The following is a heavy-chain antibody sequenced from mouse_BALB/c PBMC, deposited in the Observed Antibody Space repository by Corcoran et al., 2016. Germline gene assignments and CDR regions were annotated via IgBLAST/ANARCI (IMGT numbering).Heavy chain of an antibody. V-gene: IGHV9-3-1*01. J-gene: IGHJ4*01. CDR2: INTYTGEP. CDR1: GYTFTNYG. Sequence: QIQLVKSGPELKKPGETVQISCKASGYTFTNYGMNWVKQAAGKGLKWMGWINTYTGEPTYADDFKGRFAFSLETSASTAYLQINNLKNEDTATYFCAREPYAMDYWGQGTSVTVSS. CDR3: AREPYAMDY.